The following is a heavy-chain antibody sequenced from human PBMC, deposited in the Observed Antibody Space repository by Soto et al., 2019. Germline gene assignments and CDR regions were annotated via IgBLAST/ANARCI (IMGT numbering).Heavy chain of an antibody. J-gene: IGHJ6*02. D-gene: IGHD3-3*01. Sequence: SETLSLTCPVSGGSNSSYYWSWIRQRPGKGLEWIGYIYYSGSTNYSPSFQGHVTISADKSISTAYLQWSSLKASDTAMYYCARHPDAADFWSGSAYYYYGMDVWGQGTTVTVSS. CDR3: ARHPDAADFWSGSAYYYYGMDV. CDR2: IYYSGST. V-gene: IGHV4-59*08. CDR1: GGSNSSYY.